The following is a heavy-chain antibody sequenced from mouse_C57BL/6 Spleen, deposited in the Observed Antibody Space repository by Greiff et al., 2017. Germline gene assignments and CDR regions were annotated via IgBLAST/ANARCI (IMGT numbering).Heavy chain of an antibody. J-gene: IGHJ2*01. V-gene: IGHV1-7*01. CDR1: GYTFTSYW. D-gene: IGHD1-1*01. CDR2: INPSSGYT. CDR3: ARDITTVVGEGY. Sequence: QVQLQQSGAELAKPGASVKLSCKASGYTFTSYWMHWVKQRPGQGLEWIGYINPSSGYTKYNQKFKDKAPLTADKSSSTAYMQLSSLTYEDSAVYYCARDITTVVGEGYWGQGTTLTVSS.